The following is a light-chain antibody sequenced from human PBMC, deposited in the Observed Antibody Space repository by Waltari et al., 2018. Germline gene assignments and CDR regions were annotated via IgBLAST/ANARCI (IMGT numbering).Light chain of an antibody. J-gene: IGKJ5*01. CDR2: FAS. CDR3: MQALRTPLA. V-gene: IGKV2-28*01. CDR1: QNLLHSYGHYR. Sequence: TQSPPSLSVTPGEPASISCRSSQNLLHSYGHYRLDWYLQRTGQSPQLLIYFASRRASGVPDRFSGSGSGTNFTLEISRVEAEDVGVYYCMQALRTPLAFGKGTRLEIK.